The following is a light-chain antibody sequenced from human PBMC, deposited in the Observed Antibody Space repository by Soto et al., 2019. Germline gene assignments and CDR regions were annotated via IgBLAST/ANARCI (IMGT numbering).Light chain of an antibody. CDR3: SSYVGSNSVV. V-gene: IGLV1-40*01. CDR2: GNS. Sequence: QSVLTQPPSVSGAPGQRVTISCTGSSSNIGAGYDVHWYQQLPGTAPKLLIYGNSNRPSGVPDRFSGSKSGTSASLAITGLQAEDEADYYCSSYVGSNSVVFGGGTKLTVL. CDR1: SSNIGAGYD. J-gene: IGLJ2*01.